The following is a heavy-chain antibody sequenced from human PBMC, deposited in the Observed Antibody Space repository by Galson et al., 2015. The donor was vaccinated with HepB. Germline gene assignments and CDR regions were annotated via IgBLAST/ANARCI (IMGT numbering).Heavy chain of an antibody. CDR2: ISSSSSYI. CDR3: ATSYGGNSGFDY. V-gene: IGHV3-21*01. Sequence: SLRLSCAASGFTFSSYSMNWVRQAPGKGLEWVSSISSSSSYIYYADSVKGRFTISRDNAKNSLYLQMNSLRAEDTAVYYCATSYGGNSGFDYWGQGTLVTVSS. CDR1: GFTFSSYS. J-gene: IGHJ4*02. D-gene: IGHD4-23*01.